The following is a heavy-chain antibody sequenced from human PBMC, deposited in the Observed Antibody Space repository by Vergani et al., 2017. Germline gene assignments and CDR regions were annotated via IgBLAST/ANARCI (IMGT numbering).Heavy chain of an antibody. V-gene: IGHV4-31*01. CDR2: IYYSGST. D-gene: IGHD1-26*01. CDR3: ARDVGPPSGWFDP. Sequence: QVQLQESGPGLVKPSQTLSLTCTVSGGSIRSGGYYWSWIRQHPGKGLEWIGYIYYSGSTYYNPSLKSLVTISVDTSKNQFSLKLSPVTAAATAVYYCARDVGPPSGWFDPWGQGTLVTVSS. J-gene: IGHJ5*02. CDR1: GGSIRSGGYY.